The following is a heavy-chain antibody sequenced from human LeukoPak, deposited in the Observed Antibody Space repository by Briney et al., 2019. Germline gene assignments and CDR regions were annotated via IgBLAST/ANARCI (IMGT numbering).Heavy chain of an antibody. V-gene: IGHV3-53*01. J-gene: IGHJ4*02. CDR3: ARGRGTYYFDY. CDR2: IYSGGST. D-gene: IGHD3-10*01. CDR1: GFAVSTNY. Sequence: PGGSLRLSCAASGFAVSTNYMSWVRQAPGKGLEWVSVIYSGGSTYYADSVKGRFTISRDNSKNTLYLQMNSLRAEDTAVYYCARGRGTYYFDYWGQGTLVTVSS.